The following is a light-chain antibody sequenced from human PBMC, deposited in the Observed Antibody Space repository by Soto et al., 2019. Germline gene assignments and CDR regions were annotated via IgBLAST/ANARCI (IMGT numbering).Light chain of an antibody. J-gene: IGKJ4*01. CDR3: QQYDTYPLT. V-gene: IGKV1-5*01. CDR2: DAS. Sequence: DVQMTQSPSSLSASVGDRVTITCRARQSINNWLAWYQQKPGKAPKFLIYDASTLETGVPSRFSGSAAGTDFTLIISGLQPEDVTSYYCQQYDTYPLTFGGGTRVEL. CDR1: QSINNW.